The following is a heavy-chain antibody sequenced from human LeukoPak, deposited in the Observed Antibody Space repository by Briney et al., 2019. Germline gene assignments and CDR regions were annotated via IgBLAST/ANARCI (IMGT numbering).Heavy chain of an antibody. CDR3: ARGDFCSKSNCYLRPMDV. V-gene: IGHV4-59*01. J-gene: IGHJ6*03. D-gene: IGHD3-3*01. CDR1: GGSISDYY. Sequence: SETLSLTCTVSGGSISDYYWNWIRQPPGKGLEWIGYIYYSGSTTYNPSLKSRVTMSVDTAKNQFSLKLRSVTAADTAVYFCARGDFCSKSNCYLRPMDVWGRGTTVTVSS. CDR2: IYYSGST.